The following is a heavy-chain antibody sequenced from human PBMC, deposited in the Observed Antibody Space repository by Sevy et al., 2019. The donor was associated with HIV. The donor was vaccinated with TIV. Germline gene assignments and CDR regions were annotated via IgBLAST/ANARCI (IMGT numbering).Heavy chain of an antibody. Sequence: GGSLRLSCAASGFTFSSYSMNWVRQAPGKGLEWVSSISSSSSYIYYADSMKGRFTISRDNAKNSLYLQMNRRRAEETAVDDCVRGGYSIVWGLNYYYYGMDVWGQGTTVTVSS. V-gene: IGHV3-21*01. CDR2: ISSSSSYI. J-gene: IGHJ6*02. D-gene: IGHD1-26*01. CDR3: VRGGYSIVWGLNYYYYGMDV. CDR1: GFTFSSYS.